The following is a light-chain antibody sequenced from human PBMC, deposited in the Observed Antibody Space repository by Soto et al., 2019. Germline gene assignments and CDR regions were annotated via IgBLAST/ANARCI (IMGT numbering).Light chain of an antibody. Sequence: QPPSVAGSPGQSVTISCTGTNNDVGYYKGVSWYQQSPGTAPKLMIYEVSNRPSGVPDRFSGSKSGNTASLTISGLQAEDEADYFCFSFTRSDTYVFGTGTKVTVL. V-gene: IGLV2-18*02. CDR1: NNDVGYYKG. CDR2: EVS. CDR3: FSFTRSDTYV. J-gene: IGLJ1*01.